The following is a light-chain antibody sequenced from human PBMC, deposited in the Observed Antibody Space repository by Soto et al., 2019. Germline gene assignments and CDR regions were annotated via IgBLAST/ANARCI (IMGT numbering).Light chain of an antibody. Sequence: QAVVTQEPSLTVSPGGTVTLTCASSTGAVTSGHHPNWFQRQPGQAPRSLIYSTSNKPSWTPARFSGSLLGGKAALTLSGVQPEDEAEYYCLLYYGGAQPWMFGGETKVTVL. J-gene: IGLJ3*02. CDR3: LLYYGGAQPWM. CDR2: STS. CDR1: TGAVTSGHH. V-gene: IGLV7-43*01.